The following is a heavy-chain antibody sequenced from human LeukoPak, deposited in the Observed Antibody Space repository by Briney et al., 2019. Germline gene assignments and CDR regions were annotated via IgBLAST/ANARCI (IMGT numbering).Heavy chain of an antibody. D-gene: IGHD6-19*01. CDR2: IYYSGST. Sequence: SETLSLTCTVSGGSISSYYWSWIRQPPRKGLEWIGYIYYSGSTNYNPSLKSRVTISVDTSKNQFSLKLSSVTAADTAVYYCARGFGSGWYEVDYWGQGTLVTVSS. J-gene: IGHJ4*02. V-gene: IGHV4-59*01. CDR3: ARGFGSGWYEVDY. CDR1: GGSISSYY.